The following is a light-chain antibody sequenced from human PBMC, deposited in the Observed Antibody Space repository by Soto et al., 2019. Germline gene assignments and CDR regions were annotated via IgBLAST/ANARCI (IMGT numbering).Light chain of an antibody. Sequence: DIQMTQSPSSLSASVGDRVTITCRASQGIRSDAGWYQQKPGKAPKRLIYGASSLHSGVQSRFSGSGSGTEFTLTISSLQPEDFATYYCLQHNGYPRTFGQGTKLEIK. V-gene: IGKV1-17*01. CDR2: GAS. CDR3: LQHNGYPRT. CDR1: QGIRSD. J-gene: IGKJ2*01.